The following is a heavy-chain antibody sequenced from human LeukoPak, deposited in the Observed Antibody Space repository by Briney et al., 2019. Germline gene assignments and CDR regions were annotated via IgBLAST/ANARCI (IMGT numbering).Heavy chain of an antibody. D-gene: IGHD6-19*01. Sequence: GGSLRLSCAASGFTFTSFGMSWVRQAPGKGLEWVSTISGSGGSTYYADSVKGRFTISRDNAKNSLYLQMNGLRAEDTAVYYCARSEAVAGISAFDIWGQGTMVTVSS. CDR1: GFTFTSFG. J-gene: IGHJ3*02. CDR2: ISGSGGST. CDR3: ARSEAVAGISAFDI. V-gene: IGHV3-23*01.